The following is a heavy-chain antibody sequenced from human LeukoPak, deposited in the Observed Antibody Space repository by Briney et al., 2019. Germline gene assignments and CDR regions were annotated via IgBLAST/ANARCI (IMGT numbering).Heavy chain of an antibody. D-gene: IGHD2/OR15-2a*01. J-gene: IGHJ4*02. CDR1: GNYW. V-gene: IGHV3-74*01. Sequence: GGSLRLSCAASGNYWMHWVRQAPGKGLVWVSHINSDGSWTSYADSVKGRFTISKDDAKNTVYLQMNGLRAEDTAVYYCVSFYETYWGRGTLVTVSS. CDR3: VSFYETY. CDR2: INSDGSWT.